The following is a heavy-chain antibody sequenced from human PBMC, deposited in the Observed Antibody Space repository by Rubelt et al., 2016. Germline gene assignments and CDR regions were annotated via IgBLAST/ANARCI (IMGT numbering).Heavy chain of an antibody. J-gene: IGHJ4*02. V-gene: IGHV3-9*01. CDR2: ISWNSGSI. Sequence: VETGGGLVQPGRSLRLSCAASGFTFDDYAMHWVRQAPGKGLEWVSGISWNSGSIGYADSVKGRFTISRDNAKNSLYLQMNSLRAEDTAVYYCARAVFFWGGAYYDYVWGSYRPPQTEEENYFDYWGQGTLVTVSS. CDR3: ARAVFFWGGAYYDYVWGSYRPPQTEEENYFDY. CDR1: GFTFDDYA. D-gene: IGHD3-16*02.